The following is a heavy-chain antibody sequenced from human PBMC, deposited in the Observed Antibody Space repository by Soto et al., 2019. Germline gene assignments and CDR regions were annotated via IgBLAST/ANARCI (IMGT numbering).Heavy chain of an antibody. CDR2: IYYSGST. D-gene: IGHD6-6*01. V-gene: IGHV4-39*01. J-gene: IGHJ6*03. CDR1: GGSISSSSYY. CDR3: ARLPVLSIAARPPYYYYMDV. Sequence: SETLSLTCTVSGGSISSSSYYWGWIRQPPGKGLEWIGSIYYSGSTYYNPSLKSRVTISVDTSKNQFSLKLSSVTAADTAVYYCARLPVLSIAARPPYYYYMDVWGKGTTVTVSS.